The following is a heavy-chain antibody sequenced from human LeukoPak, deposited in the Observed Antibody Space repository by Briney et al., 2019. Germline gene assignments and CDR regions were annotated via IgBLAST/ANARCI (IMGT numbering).Heavy chain of an antibody. V-gene: IGHV1-46*01. Sequence: ASVKVACKASGYTFTSYYMHWVRQAPGQGLEWMGIINPSGASTGYAQKFQGRVTTTWDTSTSTVYMELSSLRSEDTAVYYCARFSSSWYSSFDYWGQGTLVTVSS. D-gene: IGHD6-13*01. CDR2: INPSGAST. CDR3: ARFSSSWYSSFDY. CDR1: GYTFTSYY. J-gene: IGHJ4*02.